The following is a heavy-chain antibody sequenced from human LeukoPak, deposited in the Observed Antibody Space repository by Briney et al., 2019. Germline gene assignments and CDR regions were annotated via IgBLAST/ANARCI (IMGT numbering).Heavy chain of an antibody. D-gene: IGHD3-22*01. CDR3: ARPGTGSGYYYFDY. J-gene: IGHJ4*02. CDR2: IYYSGST. CDR1: GGSISSSSYY. Sequence: PSETLSLTCTVSGGSISSSSYYWGWIRQPPGKGLEWIGSIYYSGSTYYNPSLKSRVTISVDTSKNQFSLKLSSVTAADTAVYYCARPGTGSGYYYFDYWGQGTLVTVSS. V-gene: IGHV4-39*01.